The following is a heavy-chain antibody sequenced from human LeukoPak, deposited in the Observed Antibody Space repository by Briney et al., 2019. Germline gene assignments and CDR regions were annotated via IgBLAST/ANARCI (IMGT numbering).Heavy chain of an antibody. J-gene: IGHJ6*03. D-gene: IGHD2-15*01. V-gene: IGHV3-30*03. CDR1: GFTFSSYG. CDR2: ISYDGSNK. CDR3: ARVGVADYYYYYYMDV. Sequence: PGRSLRLSCAASGFTFSSYGMHWVRQAPGKGLEWVAVISYDGSNKYYADSVKGRFTISRDNAKNSLYLQMNSLRAEDTALYHCARVGVADYYYYYYMDVWGKGTTVTISS.